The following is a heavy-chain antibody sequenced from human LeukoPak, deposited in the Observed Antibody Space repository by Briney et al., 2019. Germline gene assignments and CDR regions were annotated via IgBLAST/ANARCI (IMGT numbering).Heavy chain of an antibody. CDR2: IRGSGDST. CDR3: ARYCSGGGCYSGVDS. J-gene: IGHJ4*02. V-gene: IGHV3-23*01. CDR1: GFXLSNYA. D-gene: IGHD2-15*01. Sequence: PGGSLRLSCAASGFXLSNYAMTWVRQAPGKGLEWVSTIRGSGDSTYYADSVKGRFTISRDNSKNTLYLQMNSLRAEDTAVYYCARYCSGGGCYSGVDSWGQGTLVTVSS.